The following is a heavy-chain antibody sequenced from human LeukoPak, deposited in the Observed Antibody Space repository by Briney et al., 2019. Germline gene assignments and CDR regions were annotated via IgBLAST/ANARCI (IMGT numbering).Heavy chain of an antibody. V-gene: IGHV4-39*07. D-gene: IGHD3-22*01. Sequence: SETLSLTCTVSGGSISSSSYYWGWIRQPPGKGLEWIGSIYYSGSTYYNPSLKSRVTISVDTSKNQFSLKLSSVTAADTAVYYCARGRRHYYDSSGTWGQGTLVTVSS. J-gene: IGHJ4*02. CDR3: ARGRRHYYDSSGT. CDR2: IYYSGST. CDR1: GGSISSSSYY.